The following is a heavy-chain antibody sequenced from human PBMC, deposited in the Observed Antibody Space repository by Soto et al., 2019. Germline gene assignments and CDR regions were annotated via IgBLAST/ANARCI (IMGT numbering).Heavy chain of an antibody. V-gene: IGHV3-9*01. D-gene: IGHD3-10*01. CDR3: AKDVSMVRGVTPFDY. J-gene: IGHJ4*02. CDR1: GFTFDDYA. Sequence: VQLVESGGGLVQPGRSLRLSCAASGFTFDDYAMHWVRQAPGKGLEWVSGISWNSGSIGYADSVKGRFTISRDNAKNSLYLQMNSLRAEDTALYYCAKDVSMVRGVTPFDYWGQGTLVTVSS. CDR2: ISWNSGSI.